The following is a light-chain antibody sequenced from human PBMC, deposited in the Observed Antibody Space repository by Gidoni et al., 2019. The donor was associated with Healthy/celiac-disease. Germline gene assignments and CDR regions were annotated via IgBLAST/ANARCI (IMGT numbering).Light chain of an antibody. CDR2: DAS. Sequence: EIVLTQSSAALSLSPGERAPLSFRASKCVSSYLAWYQQKPGQAPRLLIYDASNRATGITDRFSGSGSGTDFTLTISSLEPEDFAVYYCQQRSNWPLTFGGXTKVEIK. CDR1: KCVSSY. V-gene: IGKV3-11*01. CDR3: QQRSNWPLT. J-gene: IGKJ4*01.